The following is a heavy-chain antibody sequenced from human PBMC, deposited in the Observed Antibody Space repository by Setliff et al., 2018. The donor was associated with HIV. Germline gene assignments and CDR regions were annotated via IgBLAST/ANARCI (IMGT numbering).Heavy chain of an antibody. D-gene: IGHD6-13*01. J-gene: IGHJ4*02. CDR2: IYHSGST. CDR1: GYSISSGYY. V-gene: IGHV4-38-2*01. Sequence: KPSETLSLTCAVSGYSISSGYYWGWIRQPPGKGLEWIGNIYHSGSTYYNPSLKSRVTISVDTSKNLFSLKLRSVTAAGTAVYYCARSRGPWDSSHEPGSSWSDYWGQGTLVTVSS. CDR3: ARSRGPWDSSHEPGSSWSDY.